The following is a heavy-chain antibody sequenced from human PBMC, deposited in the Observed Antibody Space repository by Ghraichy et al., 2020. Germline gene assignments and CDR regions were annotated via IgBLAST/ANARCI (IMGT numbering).Heavy chain of an antibody. Sequence: SETLSLTCTVSGGSISSYYWSWIRQPPGKTLEYIGYIYNSGSTNYNPSLKSRVTISMVASKNPFSLRLNSVTAADTAVYYCARGDFWSGSDYWGQGTLVTVSA. V-gene: IGHV4-59*01. CDR3: ARGDFWSGSDY. D-gene: IGHD3-3*01. J-gene: IGHJ4*02. CDR1: GGSISSYY. CDR2: IYNSGST.